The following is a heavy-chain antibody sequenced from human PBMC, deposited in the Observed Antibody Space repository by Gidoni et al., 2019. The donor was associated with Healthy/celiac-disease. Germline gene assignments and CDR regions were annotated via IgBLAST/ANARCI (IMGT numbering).Heavy chain of an antibody. V-gene: IGHV3-23*01. D-gene: IGHD5-18*01. CDR3: AKDLQWAGTAMVRYYGMDV. J-gene: IGHJ6*02. Sequence: EVQLLESGGGLVQPGGSLRLSCAASGFTFSSYAMSWVRQAPGKGLEWVSAISGSGGSTYYADSVKGRFTISRDNSKNTLYLQMNSLRAEDTAVYYCAKDLQWAGTAMVRYYGMDVWGQGTTVTVSS. CDR1: GFTFSSYA. CDR2: ISGSGGST.